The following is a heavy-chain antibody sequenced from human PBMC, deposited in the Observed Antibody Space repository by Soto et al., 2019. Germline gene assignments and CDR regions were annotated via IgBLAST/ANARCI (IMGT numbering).Heavy chain of an antibody. CDR2: IYYSGST. CDR3: ARRGADDFWSGYYLGINWFDP. Sequence: PSETLSLTCTVSGGSISSGGYYWSWIRQHPGKGLEWIGYIYYSGSTYYNPSLKSRVTISVDTSKNQFSLELSSVTAADTAVYYCARRGADDFWSGYYLGINWFDPWGQGTLVTV. V-gene: IGHV4-31*03. CDR1: GGSISSGGYY. D-gene: IGHD3-3*01. J-gene: IGHJ5*02.